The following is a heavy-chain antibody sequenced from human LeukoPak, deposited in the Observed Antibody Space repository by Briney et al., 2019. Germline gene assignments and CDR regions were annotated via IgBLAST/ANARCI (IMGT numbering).Heavy chain of an antibody. CDR1: GITFSSYA. J-gene: IGHJ6*02. CDR2: ICGSGGST. D-gene: IGHD3-10*01. CDR3: ARGMVRGVIISLYYGMDV. V-gene: IGHV3-23*01. Sequence: PGGSLELSCAASGITFSSYAMSWVRPAPGKGLEWVSAICGSGGSTYHADSVKGRFTISRDNSKNTLYLQMNSLRAEDTAVYYCARGMVRGVIISLYYGMDVWGQGTTVTVSS.